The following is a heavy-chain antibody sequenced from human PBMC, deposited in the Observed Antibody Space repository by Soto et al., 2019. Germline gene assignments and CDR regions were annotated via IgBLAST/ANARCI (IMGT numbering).Heavy chain of an antibody. D-gene: IGHD4-17*01. Sequence: EVQLVESGGGLVKPGRSLRLSCTGSGFRFGDYAMSWFRQAPGKGPEWVGVIRSSSYGATAEYAASVKGRFTISRDDSERIAYLHMNGLKTEDTGVYYCARRAPVTPFDYWGPGTLVTVSS. V-gene: IGHV3-49*05. CDR1: GFRFGDYA. J-gene: IGHJ4*02. CDR3: ARRAPVTPFDY. CDR2: IRSSSYGATA.